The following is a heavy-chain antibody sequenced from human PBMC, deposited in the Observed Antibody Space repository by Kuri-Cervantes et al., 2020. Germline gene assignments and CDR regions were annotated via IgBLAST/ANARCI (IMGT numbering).Heavy chain of an antibody. CDR1: GGSVSSSNW. CDR3: ARVGNDSSGYPLDY. Sequence: SETLSLTCAVSGGSVSSSNWWTWVRQPPGKGLEWIGEIYFGGSTKYNPSLKSRVTISVDTSKNQFSLKLSSVTAADTAVYYCARVGNDSSGYPLDYWGQGTLVTVSS. V-gene: IGHV4-4*02. D-gene: IGHD3-22*01. CDR2: IYFGGST. J-gene: IGHJ4*02.